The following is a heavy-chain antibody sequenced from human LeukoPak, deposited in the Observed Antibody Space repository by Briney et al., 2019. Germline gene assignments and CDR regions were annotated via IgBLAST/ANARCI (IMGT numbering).Heavy chain of an antibody. D-gene: IGHD1-26*01. J-gene: IGHJ6*03. CDR3: AKDSKIVGATFRSYHYMDV. CDR2: IRGRGDRT. Sequence: QPGGSLRLSCAASGFTFSSYAMSWVRKAPGKGLGWVSPIRGRGDRTHYADSVKGRFTISRDNSKNTLYLQMNSLRAEDTAVYYCAKDSKIVGATFRSYHYMDVWGKGTAVTVSS. V-gene: IGHV3-23*01. CDR1: GFTFSSYA.